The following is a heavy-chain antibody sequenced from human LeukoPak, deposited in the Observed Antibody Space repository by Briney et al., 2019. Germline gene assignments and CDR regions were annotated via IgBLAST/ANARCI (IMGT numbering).Heavy chain of an antibody. Sequence: GGSLRLSCAVSEFTLITYSMSWVRQAPGKGLEWVANIKQDGSEKYYVDSVKGRFTISRDNAKNSLYLQMNSLRAEDTAVYYCAELGITMIGGVWGKGTTVTISS. CDR3: AELGITMIGGV. D-gene: IGHD3-10*02. V-gene: IGHV3-7*01. CDR1: EFTLITYS. J-gene: IGHJ6*04. CDR2: IKQDGSEK.